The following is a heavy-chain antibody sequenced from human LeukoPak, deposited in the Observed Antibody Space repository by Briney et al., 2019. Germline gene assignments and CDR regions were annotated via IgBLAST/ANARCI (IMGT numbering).Heavy chain of an antibody. CDR3: AKDPEQWLVQGTFDY. CDR2: ISGSGGST. CDR1: GFTFSSYA. J-gene: IGHJ4*02. D-gene: IGHD6-19*01. Sequence: GGSLRLSCAAPGFTFSSYAMSWVRQAPGKGLEWVSAISGSGGSTYYADSVKGRFTISRDNSKNTLYLQMNSLRAEDTAVYYCAKDPEQWLVQGTFDYWGQGTLVTVSS. V-gene: IGHV3-23*01.